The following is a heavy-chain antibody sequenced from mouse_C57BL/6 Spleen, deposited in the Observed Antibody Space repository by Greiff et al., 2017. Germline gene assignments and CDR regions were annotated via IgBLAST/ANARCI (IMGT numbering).Heavy chain of an antibody. V-gene: IGHV3-6*01. J-gene: IGHJ2*01. Sequence: EVQLQQSGPGLVKPSQSLSLTCSVTGYSITSGYYWNWIRQFPGNKLEWMGYISYDGSNNYNPSLKNRISITRDPSKNQFFLKLNSVTTEDTATYYCARDVYFDYWGQGTTLTVSS. CDR1: GYSITSGYY. CDR2: ISYDGSN. CDR3: ARDVYFDY.